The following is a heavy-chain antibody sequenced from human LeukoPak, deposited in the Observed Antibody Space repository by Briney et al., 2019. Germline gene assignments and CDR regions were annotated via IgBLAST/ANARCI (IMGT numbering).Heavy chain of an antibody. Sequence: PGGSLRLSCAASGFTFSSYAMHWVRQAPGKGLEYVSAISTNGGTTYYANSVKGRFTISRDNSENTLYLQMGSLRAEDMAVYYCARDRSDTAMVTYYYMDVWGKGTTVTVSS. CDR1: GFTFSSYA. CDR2: ISTNGGTT. CDR3: ARDRSDTAMVTYYYMDV. V-gene: IGHV3-64*01. D-gene: IGHD5-18*01. J-gene: IGHJ6*03.